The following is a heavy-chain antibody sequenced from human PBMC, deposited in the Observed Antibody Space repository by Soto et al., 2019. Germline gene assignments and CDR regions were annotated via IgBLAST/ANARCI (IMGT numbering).Heavy chain of an antibody. V-gene: IGHV3-33*01. J-gene: IGHJ4*02. Sequence: QVQLVESGGGVVQPGRSLRLSCAASGFTFSNYGMHWVRHAPGKGLEWVAVIWYDGSNKYYADSVKGRFTISRDNSKNTLYLQMNSLRAEDTAVYYCAREGKDIVATVRPYYFDYWGQGTLVTVSS. CDR1: GFTFSNYG. D-gene: IGHD5-12*01. CDR2: IWYDGSNK. CDR3: AREGKDIVATVRPYYFDY.